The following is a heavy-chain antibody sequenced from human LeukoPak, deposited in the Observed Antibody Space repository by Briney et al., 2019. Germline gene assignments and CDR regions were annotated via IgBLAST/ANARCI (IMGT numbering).Heavy chain of an antibody. CDR2: IYYSGST. V-gene: IGHV4-59*01. Sequence: SETLSLTCTVSGGSISSYYWSWIRQPPGKGLEWIGYIYYSGSTNYNPSLKSRVTISVDTSKNQFSLKLSSVTAADTAVYYCARPHHSSGWYPTGNWYFDLWGRGTLVTVSS. CDR3: ARPHHSSGWYPTGNWYFDL. J-gene: IGHJ2*01. CDR1: GGSISSYY. D-gene: IGHD6-19*01.